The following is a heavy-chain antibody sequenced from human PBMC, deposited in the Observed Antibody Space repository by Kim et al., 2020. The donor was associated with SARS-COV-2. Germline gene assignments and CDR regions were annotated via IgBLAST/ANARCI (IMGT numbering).Heavy chain of an antibody. CDR2: ISSSSSTI. CDR3: ARDRRGYSYGGRSYGMDV. CDR1: GFTFSSYS. J-gene: IGHJ6*02. V-gene: IGHV3-48*02. D-gene: IGHD5-18*01. Sequence: GGSLRLSCAASGFTFSSYSMNWVRQAPGKGLEWVSYISSSSSTIYYADSVKGRFTISRDNAKNSLYLQMNSLRDEDTAVYYCARDRRGYSYGGRSYGMDVWGQGTTVTVSS.